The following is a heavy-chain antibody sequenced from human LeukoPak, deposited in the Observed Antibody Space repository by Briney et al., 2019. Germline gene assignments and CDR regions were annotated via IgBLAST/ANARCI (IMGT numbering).Heavy chain of an antibody. CDR2: IYYSGST. D-gene: IGHD3-10*01. CDR1: GGSISSYY. Sequence: SETLSLTCTVSGGSISSYYWSWIRQPPGKGLEWIGYIYYSGSTNYNPSLKSRVTISVDTSKNQFSLKLSSVTAADTAVYYCARLIREFGYYYGMDVWGKGTTVTVSS. CDR3: ARLIREFGYYYGMDV. J-gene: IGHJ6*04. V-gene: IGHV4-59*08.